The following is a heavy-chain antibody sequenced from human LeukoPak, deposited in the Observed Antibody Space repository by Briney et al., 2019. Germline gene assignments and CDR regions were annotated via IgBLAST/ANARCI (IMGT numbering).Heavy chain of an antibody. J-gene: IGHJ6*03. CDR2: INHSGST. Sequence: PSETLSLTCAVYGGSFSGYYWSWIRQPPGKGLEWIGEINHSGSTNYNPSLKSRVTISVDTSKHKFSLKLSSVTAADTAVYYCARDSPNMDVWGKGTTVTVSS. CDR3: ARDSPNMDV. CDR1: GGSFSGYY. V-gene: IGHV4-34*01.